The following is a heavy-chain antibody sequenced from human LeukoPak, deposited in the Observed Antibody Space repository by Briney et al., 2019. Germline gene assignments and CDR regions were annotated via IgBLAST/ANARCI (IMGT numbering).Heavy chain of an antibody. CDR3: ARHASGGTYPLDV. J-gene: IGHJ6*04. Sequence: PSESLSLTCAVSGGSITSNYWSWVRQPPGKGLECIAYSSTSGDTVYNPSLKSRFTISIDTSKNQFSLKLASVTAADTAVYYCARHASGGTYPLDVWGKGTTVTVSS. CDR1: GGSITSNY. V-gene: IGHV4-4*09. D-gene: IGHD1-26*01. CDR2: SSTSGDT.